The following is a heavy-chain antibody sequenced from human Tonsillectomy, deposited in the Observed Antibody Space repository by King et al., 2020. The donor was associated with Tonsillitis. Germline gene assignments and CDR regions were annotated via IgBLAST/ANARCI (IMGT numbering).Heavy chain of an antibody. J-gene: IGHJ4*02. CDR1: GFTFSSYA. CDR2: ISSGGST. V-gene: IGHV3-23*04. D-gene: IGHD6-19*01. CDR3: AKDMGSSGTPPLYYFYN. Sequence: VQLVESGGDLAQPGGSLRLSCAAAGFTFSSYAMSWVRQAPGKGLEWVSGISSGGSTSYADSVKGRFTISRDNSKNTLFLQMNSLRDEDTAVYFCAKDMGSSGTPPLYYFYNWGQGTLVPVSS.